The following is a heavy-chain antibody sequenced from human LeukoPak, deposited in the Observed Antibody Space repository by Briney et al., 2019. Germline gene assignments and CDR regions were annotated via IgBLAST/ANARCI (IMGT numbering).Heavy chain of an antibody. CDR1: GYTFTSYY. J-gene: IGHJ5*02. CDR3: ARDRSPLYCSSTSCYSDWFDP. CDR2: INPSGGST. Sequence: ASVKVSCKASGYTFTSYYMHWVRQAPGRGLEWMGIINPSGGSTSYAQKFQGRVTMTRDTSTSTVYMELSSLRSEDTAVYYCARDRSPLYCSSTSCYSDWFDPWGQGTLVTVSS. D-gene: IGHD2-2*01. V-gene: IGHV1-46*01.